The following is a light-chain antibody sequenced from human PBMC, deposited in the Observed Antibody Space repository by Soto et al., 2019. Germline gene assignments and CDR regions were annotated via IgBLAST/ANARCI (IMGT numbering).Light chain of an antibody. V-gene: IGLV2-8*01. CDR1: SSDVGGYNY. J-gene: IGLJ2*01. CDR3: SSYAGNNNLA. Sequence: QSALTQPPSASGSPGQSVTISCTGTSSDVGGYNYVSWYQQHPGKAPKLMIYEVSKRPSGVPDRFSGSKSGNTASLTVSGLQAEDDAYYYCSSYAGNNNLAFGGGTKLTVL. CDR2: EVS.